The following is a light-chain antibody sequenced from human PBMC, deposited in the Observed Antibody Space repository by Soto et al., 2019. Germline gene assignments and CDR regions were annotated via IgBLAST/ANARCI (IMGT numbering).Light chain of an antibody. V-gene: IGLV2-11*01. CDR1: SSVVGAYN. CDR3: SSFKGTNSFV. CDR2: GVT. J-gene: IGLJ1*01. Sequence: QSALTQPRSVSGSPGQSVTISCTGTSSVVGAYNQQHPGRAPKLMIYGVTQRPSGVPDRFSGSKSGNTASLTVSGLQADDEANYYCSSFKGTNSFVFGTGTKVTV.